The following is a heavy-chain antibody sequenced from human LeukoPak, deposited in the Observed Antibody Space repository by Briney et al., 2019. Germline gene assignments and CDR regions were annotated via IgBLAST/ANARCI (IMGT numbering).Heavy chain of an antibody. CDR3: ARGIGLEL. J-gene: IGHJ4*02. CDR2: ISYDGSNK. Sequence: GRSLRLSCAASGFTFSSYGMHWVRQAPGKGLEWVAVISYDGSNKYYADSVKGRFTISRDNAKNSLYLQMNSLRAEDTAVYYCARGIGLELGGQGTLVTVSS. V-gene: IGHV3-30*03. CDR1: GFTFSSYG. D-gene: IGHD1-7*01.